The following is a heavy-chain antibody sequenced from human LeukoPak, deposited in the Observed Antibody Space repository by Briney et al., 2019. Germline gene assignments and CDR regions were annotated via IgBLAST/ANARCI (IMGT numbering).Heavy chain of an antibody. CDR3: AKVQGGSGEYFDD. V-gene: IGHV3-23*01. Sequence: PGGSLRLSCAASGFTLRSYAMSWVRQAPGKGLEWVSGISISGGSTYYTDSVKGRLTISRDNSKNTLYLQMNSLRAEDTAVYNCAKVQGGSGEYFDDWAQDTLDTVSS. CDR2: ISISGGST. J-gene: IGHJ4*02. D-gene: IGHD3-10*01. CDR1: GFTLRSYA.